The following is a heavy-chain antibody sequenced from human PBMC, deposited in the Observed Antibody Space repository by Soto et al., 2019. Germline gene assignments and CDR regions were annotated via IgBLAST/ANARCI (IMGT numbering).Heavy chain of an antibody. CDR2: VYWDDD. Sequence: QITLEESGPTLVQPTQTLTLTCTFSGFSLTATGEGVAWIRQPPGKPLESLALVYWDDDRYSPSLRSRLTITKDTSKNQLVLTMANMDPVDTATYYCVRYPRAYWGIDYWGQGVLVTVSS. D-gene: IGHD2-8*02. J-gene: IGHJ4*02. CDR1: GFSLTATGEG. CDR3: VRYPRAYWGIDY. V-gene: IGHV2-5*02.